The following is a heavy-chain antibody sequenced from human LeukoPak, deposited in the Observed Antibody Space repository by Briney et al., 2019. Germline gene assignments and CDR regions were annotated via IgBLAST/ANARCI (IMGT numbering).Heavy chain of an antibody. CDR1: GFTVSSNY. CDR3: ARYCSSTSCLYFDY. Sequence: GGSLRLSCAASGFTVSSNYMSWVRQAPGKGLEWVSVIYSGGSTYYADSVKGRFSISRDNSKNTLYLQMNSLRAEDTAVYYCARYCSSTSCLYFDYWGQGTLVTVSS. CDR2: IYSGGST. J-gene: IGHJ4*02. D-gene: IGHD2-2*01. V-gene: IGHV3-53*01.